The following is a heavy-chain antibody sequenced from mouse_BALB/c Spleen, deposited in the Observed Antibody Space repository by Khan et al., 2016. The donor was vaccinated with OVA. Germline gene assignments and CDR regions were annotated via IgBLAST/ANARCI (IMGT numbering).Heavy chain of an antibody. CDR3: AKPMQYWYFDV. V-gene: IGHV2-3*01. CDR2: IWGDGST. Sequence: QVQLQQSGPGLVAPSQSLSITCTVSGFSLTSYGVSWVRQPPGKGLEWLGVIWGDGSTNSHSDLRSRLSISKVKSKSQVVLKLNKLQTDDTATDYCAKPMQYWYFDVWGAGTTVTVSS. CDR1: GFSLTSYG. J-gene: IGHJ1*01.